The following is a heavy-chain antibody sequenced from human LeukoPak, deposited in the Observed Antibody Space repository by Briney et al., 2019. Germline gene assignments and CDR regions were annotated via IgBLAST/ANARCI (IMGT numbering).Heavy chain of an antibody. CDR3: ARGGVNYDYSPQYFDY. J-gene: IGHJ4*02. CDR2: IIPILGTA. CDR1: GGTFSSYA. Sequence: ASVKVSCKASGGTFSSYAISWVRQAPGQGLEWMGRIIPILGTANYAQKFQGRVTITADESTSTAYMELSSLRSEDTAVYYCARGGVNYDYSPQYFDYWGQGTLVTVSS. V-gene: IGHV1-69*11. D-gene: IGHD4-11*01.